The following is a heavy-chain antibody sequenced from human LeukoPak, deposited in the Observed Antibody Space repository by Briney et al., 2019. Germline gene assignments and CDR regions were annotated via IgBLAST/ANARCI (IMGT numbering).Heavy chain of an antibody. V-gene: IGHV3-33*06. CDR2: IWNDGTYK. CDR1: GFSLSNYG. CDR3: AKPTRGSGSFLIDY. Sequence: GESLKISCATSGFSLSNYGMHWVRQAPGKGLEWVAVIWNDGTYKYYADSVKGRFTISRDNSKNTLYLQMNSLRAEDTAVYYCAKPTRGSGSFLIDYWGQGTLVTVSS. J-gene: IGHJ4*02. D-gene: IGHD1-26*01.